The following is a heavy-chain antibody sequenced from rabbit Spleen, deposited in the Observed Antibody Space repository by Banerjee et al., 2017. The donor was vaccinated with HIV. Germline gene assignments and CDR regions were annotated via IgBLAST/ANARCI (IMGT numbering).Heavy chain of an antibody. Sequence: QSLEESGGGLVQPEGSLTLTCTASGFSFSSSYYMCWVRQAPGKGLELIACIYTGSSGSTYYASWAKGRFTISKTSSTTVTLQMTSLTDADTATYFCARDDVGGSTYLFDLWGPGTLVTVS. J-gene: IGHJ4*01. CDR2: IYTGSSGST. CDR1: GFSFSSSYY. D-gene: IGHD8-1*01. V-gene: IGHV1S40*01. CDR3: ARDDVGGSTYLFDL.